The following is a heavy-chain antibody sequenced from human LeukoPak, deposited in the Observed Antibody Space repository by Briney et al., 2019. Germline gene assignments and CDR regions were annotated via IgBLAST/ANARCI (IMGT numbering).Heavy chain of an antibody. Sequence: GGSLRPSCAASGFTFSSYWIHWVRQAPGKGLVWVSRINTDGSSTTYADSVKGRFTISRDNAKNTLYLEMNSLRAEDTAVYYCARDRYCTTTRCSDYWGQGTLVTVSS. J-gene: IGHJ4*02. CDR3: ARDRYCTTTRCSDY. D-gene: IGHD2-2*01. CDR1: GFTFSSYW. V-gene: IGHV3-74*03. CDR2: INTDGSST.